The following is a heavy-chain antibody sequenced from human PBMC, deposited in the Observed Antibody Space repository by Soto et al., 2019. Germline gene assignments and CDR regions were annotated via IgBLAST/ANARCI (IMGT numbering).Heavy chain of an antibody. CDR2: ISGSAIST. CDR3: AKAMSGVRLWELSIDH. V-gene: IGHV3-23*01. D-gene: IGHD3-16*02. CDR1: AFTFSNYA. Sequence: EVQLLESGGGLVQSGGSLRLSCAASAFTFSNYAMNWVRQAPGKGLEWVSTISGSAISTYYADSVKGRFTISRDNSKNTLYLQMNSLRAEDTAIYYCAKAMSGVRLWELSIDHWGQGTLDTVSS. J-gene: IGHJ4*01.